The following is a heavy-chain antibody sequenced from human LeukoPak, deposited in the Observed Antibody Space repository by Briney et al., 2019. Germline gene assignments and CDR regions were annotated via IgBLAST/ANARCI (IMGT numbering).Heavy chain of an antibody. D-gene: IGHD2-2*01. CDR1: GFNFEFHG. J-gene: IGHJ4*02. CDR2: ISGSGGST. V-gene: IGHV3-23*01. Sequence: GGSLRLSCVASGFNFEFHGMSWVRQAPGKGLEWVSAISGSGGSTYYADSVKGRFTISRDNAKNSLYLQMNSLRAEDTAVYYCARGSTPGGYWGQGTLVTVSS. CDR3: ARGSTPGGY.